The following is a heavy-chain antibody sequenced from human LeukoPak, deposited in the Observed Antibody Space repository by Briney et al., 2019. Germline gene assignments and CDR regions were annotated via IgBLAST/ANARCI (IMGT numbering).Heavy chain of an antibody. CDR1: GYTFTSYA. D-gene: IGHD3-22*01. V-gene: IGHV7-4-1*02. Sequence: ASVKVSCKASGYTFTSYAMDWVRQAPGQGLEWMGWINTNTGNPAYAQGFTGRFVLSLDTSVSTAYLQISSLKAEDTAVYYCARGAPLYYYDSSGYYGAYWGQGTLVTVSS. J-gene: IGHJ4*02. CDR2: INTNTGNP. CDR3: ARGAPLYYYDSSGYYGAY.